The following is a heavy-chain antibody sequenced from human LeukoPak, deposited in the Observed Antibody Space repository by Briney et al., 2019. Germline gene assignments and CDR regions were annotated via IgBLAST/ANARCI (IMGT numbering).Heavy chain of an antibody. J-gene: IGHJ4*02. V-gene: IGHV3-66*01. D-gene: IGHD3-10*01. CDR1: GFTVSSNY. Sequence: PGGSLSLSCAASGFTVSSNYMSWVRQAPGKGLEWVSVIYSGGSTYYADSVKGRFTISRDNSKNTLYLQMNSLRAEDTAVYYCARSKNYGSGFSYWGQGTLVTVSS. CDR3: ARSKNYGSGFSY. CDR2: IYSGGST.